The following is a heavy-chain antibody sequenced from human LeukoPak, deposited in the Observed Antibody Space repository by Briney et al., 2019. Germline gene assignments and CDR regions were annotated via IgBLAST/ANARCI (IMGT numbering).Heavy chain of an antibody. CDR2: IYAADSDT. V-gene: IGHV5-51*01. CDR3: ARHTGSATIYYYYLYMDV. J-gene: IGHJ6*03. D-gene: IGHD3-10*01. Sequence: GESLKISCKGSGYSFTSYWIGWVRQMPGKGLEWMGVIYAADSDTRYSPSFQGQVTISVDKSISTAYLQWGSLEASDTAIYYCARHTGSATIYYYYLYMDVWGKGTTVTVSS. CDR1: GYSFTSYW.